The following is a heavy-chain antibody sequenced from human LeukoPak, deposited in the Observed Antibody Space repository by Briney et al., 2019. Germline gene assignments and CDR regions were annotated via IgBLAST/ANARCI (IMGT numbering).Heavy chain of an antibody. V-gene: IGHV6-1*01. CDR2: TYYRSKWYN. CDR3: ARLRGLYGDYGTGYYYYYMDV. CDR1: GDSVSSNSAA. Sequence: SQTLSLTCAISGDSVSSNSAAWNWIRQSPSRGLEWLGRTYYRSKWYNDFAVSVKSRITINPDTSKNQFSLQLNSVTPEDTAVYYCARLRGLYGDYGTGYYYYYMDVWGKGTTVAVSS. J-gene: IGHJ6*03. D-gene: IGHD4-17*01.